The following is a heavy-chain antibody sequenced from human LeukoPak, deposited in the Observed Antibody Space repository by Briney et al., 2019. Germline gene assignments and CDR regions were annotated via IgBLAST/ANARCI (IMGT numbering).Heavy chain of an antibody. J-gene: IGHJ4*02. CDR3: ATWGIGYFDY. V-gene: IGHV4-31*03. Sequence: SQTLSLTCTVSGGSISSGGYYWSWIRQHPGKGLEWIGYIYYSGSTYYNPSLKSRVTISVDTSKNQFSLKLSSVTAADTAVYYCATWGIGYFDYWGQGTLVTVSS. CDR2: IYYSGST. CDR1: GGSISSGGYY. D-gene: IGHD6-13*01.